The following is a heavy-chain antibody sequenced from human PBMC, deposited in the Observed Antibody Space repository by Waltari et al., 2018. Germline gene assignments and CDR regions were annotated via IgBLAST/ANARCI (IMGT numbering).Heavy chain of an antibody. CDR3: ARAEGERGVIIT. D-gene: IGHD3-10*01. Sequence: EVQLVESGGGLVQPGRSLRLSCTASGFTFGDYAMSWVRQAPGKGLEWVGFIRSKAYGGTTEYAASVKGRFTISRDDSKSIAYLQMNSLKTEDTAVYYCARAEGERGVIITWGQGTLVTVSS. CDR1: GFTFGDYA. V-gene: IGHV3-49*04. J-gene: IGHJ4*02. CDR2: IRSKAYGGTT.